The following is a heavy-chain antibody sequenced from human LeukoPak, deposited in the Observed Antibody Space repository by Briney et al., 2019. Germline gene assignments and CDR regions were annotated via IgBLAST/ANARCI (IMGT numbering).Heavy chain of an antibody. J-gene: IGHJ6*02. D-gene: IGHD6-19*01. V-gene: IGHV4-34*01. CDR2: INHSGST. CDR1: GGSFSGYY. Sequence: SETLSLTCAVYGGSFSGYYWSWIRQPPGKGLEWIGEINHSGSTNYNPSLKSRVTISVDTSKNRFSLKLSSVTAADTAVYYCARVSGSGSGWYTYYYYYYGMDVWGQGTTVTVSS. CDR3: ARVSGSGSGWYTYYYYYYGMDV.